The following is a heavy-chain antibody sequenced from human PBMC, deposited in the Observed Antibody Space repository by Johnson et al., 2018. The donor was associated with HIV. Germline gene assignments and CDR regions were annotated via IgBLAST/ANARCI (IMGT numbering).Heavy chain of an antibody. CDR2: ISYDGSNK. J-gene: IGHJ3*02. V-gene: IGHV3-30-3*01. CDR3: AREGPMVRSGAFDI. Sequence: QVQLVESGGGVVQPGRSLRLSCAASGFTFSSYAMHWVRQAPGKGLEWVAVISYDGSNKYYADSVKGRFTISRDNSKNTLYLQMNSLRAEDTAVYYCAREGPMVRSGAFDIWGQGTVVTVSS. CDR1: GFTFSSYA. D-gene: IGHD3-10*01.